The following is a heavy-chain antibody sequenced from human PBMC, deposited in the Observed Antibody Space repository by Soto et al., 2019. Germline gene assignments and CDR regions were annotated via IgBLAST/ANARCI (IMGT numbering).Heavy chain of an antibody. D-gene: IGHD5-12*01. CDR2: IIPIFGTA. Sequence: GASVKVSCKASGGTFSSYAISWVRQAPGQGLEWMGGIIPIFGTANYAQKFQGRVTITADESTSTAYMELSSLRSEDTAVYYCARGRGDGYNEIFDYWGQGPLVTVSS. V-gene: IGHV1-69*13. CDR3: ARGRGDGYNEIFDY. CDR1: GGTFSSYA. J-gene: IGHJ4*02.